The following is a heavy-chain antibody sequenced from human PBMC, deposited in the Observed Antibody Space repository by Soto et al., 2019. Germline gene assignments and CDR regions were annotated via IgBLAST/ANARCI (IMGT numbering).Heavy chain of an antibody. Sequence: GGSLRLSCAAPGFKFSNYAMSWVRQAPGKGLEWVSLISATGGGTYYADSVKGRFTISRDNSHNTLYLQVHSLTAEDTAVYYCAKDRRAGGNSAFYFDFRGQGAQVTVSS. V-gene: IGHV3-23*01. CDR3: AKDRRAGGNSAFYFDF. CDR1: GFKFSNYA. J-gene: IGHJ4*02. D-gene: IGHD3-16*01. CDR2: ISATGGGT.